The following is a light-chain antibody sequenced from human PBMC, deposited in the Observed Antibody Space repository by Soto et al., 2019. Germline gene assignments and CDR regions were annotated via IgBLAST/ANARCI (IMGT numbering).Light chain of an antibody. V-gene: IGLV1-40*01. CDR1: TIGAGYD. CDR3: QSYDSTTVV. Sequence: QPVLTQPPSVSGAPGQRVTISCTGSTIGAGYDVHWYQQVPGTAPKLLIYGNSNRPSGVPDRFSASKSGTSASLAITGLQAEDEADYYCQSYDSTTVVFGGGTQLTVL. J-gene: IGLJ2*01. CDR2: GNS.